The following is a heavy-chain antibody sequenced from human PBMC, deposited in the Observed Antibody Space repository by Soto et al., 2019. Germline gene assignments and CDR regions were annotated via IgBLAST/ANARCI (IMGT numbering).Heavy chain of an antibody. D-gene: IGHD3-9*01. V-gene: IGHV3-11*01. Sequence: GGSLXLSCAASGFTFIDYYMSWIRQAQGKGMEWVSYISSSGSTIYYADSVKGRFTISRDNAKNSLYLQMNSLRAEDSAVYYCARDGYFILTXYYFRYYYGMXVWGQGTTVXVSS. CDR2: ISSSGSTI. J-gene: IGHJ6*02. CDR1: GFTFIDYY. CDR3: ARDGYFILTXYYFRYYYGMXV.